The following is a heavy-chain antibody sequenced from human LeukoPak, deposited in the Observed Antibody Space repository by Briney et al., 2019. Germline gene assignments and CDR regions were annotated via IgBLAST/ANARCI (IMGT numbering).Heavy chain of an antibody. V-gene: IGHV3-23*01. D-gene: IGHD3-16*01. CDR3: ARNQQLGGHSYYYYGMDV. Sequence: GGSLRFSCVGSGFTSIAYALTWARQAPGKGLEWVSGISGGGVTTYYADSVKGRFTISRDNSKNTLYLQMNSLRADDTAIYYCARNQQLGGHSYYYYGMDVWGQGTTVTVSS. CDR2: ISGGGVTT. CDR1: GFTSIAYA. J-gene: IGHJ6*02.